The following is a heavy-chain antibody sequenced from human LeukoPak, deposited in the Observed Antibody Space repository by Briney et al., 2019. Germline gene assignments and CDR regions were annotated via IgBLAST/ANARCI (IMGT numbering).Heavy chain of an antibody. CDR3: AKVPYPYYGSWRPPFMDV. Sequence: GGSLRLSCAASGFTFSNYALSWVRQAPGKGLEWVSTISDTSTNTYYADSVTGRFTISRDNSMNTLYLQMNSLRAEDTAIYFCAKVPYPYYGSWRPPFMDVWGQGTTVAVSS. CDR1: GFTFSNYA. J-gene: IGHJ6*02. D-gene: IGHD3-10*01. V-gene: IGHV3-23*01. CDR2: ISDTSTNT.